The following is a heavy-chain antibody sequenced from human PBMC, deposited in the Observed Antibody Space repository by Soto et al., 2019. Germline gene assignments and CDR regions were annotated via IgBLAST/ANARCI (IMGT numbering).Heavy chain of an antibody. CDR2: IIPILGIA. CDR1: GGTFSSYT. J-gene: IGHJ6*02. V-gene: IGHV1-69*02. CDR3: AMDGIAPAGAHYYYYYGRDF. Sequence: QVQLVQSGAEVKQPGSSVKVSCKASGGTFSSYTISWVRQAPGQGLEWMGRIIPILGIANYAQKFQGRVTITADKSTSTAYMELSSLRSEDTSVYYCAMDGIAPAGAHYYYYYGRDFWGQRTTVTVSS. D-gene: IGHD6-13*01.